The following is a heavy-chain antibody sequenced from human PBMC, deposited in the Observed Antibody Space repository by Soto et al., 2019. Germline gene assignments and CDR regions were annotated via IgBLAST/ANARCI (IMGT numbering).Heavy chain of an antibody. CDR2: ISSSGSTI. V-gene: IGHV3-11*01. CDR1: GFTFSDYY. CDR3: ARDPREYYFDS. Sequence: QVQLVESGGGVVKPGGSLRLSCAASGFTFSDYYMSWIRQAPGKGLEGVSYISSSGSTIYYADSVKGRFPSSRDNAKHSMHLQMNSLRAEDTAVYYCARDPREYYFDSWGQGTLVTVSS. J-gene: IGHJ4*02.